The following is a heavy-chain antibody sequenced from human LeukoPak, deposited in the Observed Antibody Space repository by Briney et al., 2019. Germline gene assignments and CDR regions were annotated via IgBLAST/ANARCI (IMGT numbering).Heavy chain of an antibody. CDR3: ARHRSVAGQDYFDY. Sequence: SETLSLTCTVSGGSISSSTYYWGWIRQPPGKGLEWIGSGYYSGGTYYNPSLKSRVTISVDTSKNQFSLKLSSVTAADTAVYYCARHRSVAGQDYFDYWGQGTLVTVSS. J-gene: IGHJ4*02. CDR1: GGSISSSTYY. CDR2: GYYSGGT. V-gene: IGHV4-39*01. D-gene: IGHD6-19*01.